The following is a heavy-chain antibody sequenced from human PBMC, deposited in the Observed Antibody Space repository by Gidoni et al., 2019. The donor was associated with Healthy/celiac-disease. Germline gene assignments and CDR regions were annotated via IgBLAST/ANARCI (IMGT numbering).Heavy chain of an antibody. Sequence: EAQLVESGGGLVKHGGALRLSCAASGFTCSSYSINWVRQAPGQGLECVSSISSSRSYIYYADSVTGRFTISRDTAKHSLYLQMNSLRAEDTAVYYCARDMSYGDYVGWFDPWGQGPLVTVSS. V-gene: IGHV3-21*01. D-gene: IGHD4-17*01. CDR1: GFTCSSYS. J-gene: IGHJ5*02. CDR3: ARDMSYGDYVGWFDP. CDR2: ISSSRSYI.